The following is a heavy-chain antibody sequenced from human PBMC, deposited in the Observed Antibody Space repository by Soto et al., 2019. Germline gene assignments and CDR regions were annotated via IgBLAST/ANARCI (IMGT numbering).Heavy chain of an antibody. CDR2: ISAYNGNT. V-gene: IGHV1-18*01. CDR1: GYTFKHFA. J-gene: IGHJ5*02. CDR3: ARERSVDGTPSYFDA. Sequence: QVQLVQSGAEVKKPGTSVKVSCQASGYTFKHFAMNWVRQAPGQGLEWMGWISAYNGNTNFAQKFQGRVTMTTDTSTNTAYMELRSLTSADTAIYYCARERSVDGTPSYFDAWGQGSLVTVSS. D-gene: IGHD6-19*01.